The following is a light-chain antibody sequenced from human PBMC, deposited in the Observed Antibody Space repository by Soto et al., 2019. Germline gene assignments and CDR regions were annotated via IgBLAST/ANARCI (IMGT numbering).Light chain of an antibody. CDR1: QSISRR. Sequence: DIQMIQSPSALSASVGDRVTISCRSSQSISRRLAWYQQKPGKAPKLLIYDASSLESGVPAGFSGSGSGTQFTLTISSLQPDDFATYYCQQYNSYPWTFGQGTRVEIK. J-gene: IGKJ1*01. CDR2: DAS. V-gene: IGKV1-5*01. CDR3: QQYNSYPWT.